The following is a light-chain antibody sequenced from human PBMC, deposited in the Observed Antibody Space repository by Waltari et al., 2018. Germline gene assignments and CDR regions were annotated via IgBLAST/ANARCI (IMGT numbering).Light chain of an antibody. Sequence: EIVMPQSPATLSVSPGEGATLSCRASQSVTSKLAWSQLKPGQAPRLVIYDASSRATGIPARFSGSGSGTEFTLTISSLQSEDFAVYYCQQYHNWPPWTFGQGTKVEI. J-gene: IGKJ1*01. V-gene: IGKV3D-15*01. CDR3: QQYHNWPPWT. CDR2: DAS. CDR1: QSVTSK.